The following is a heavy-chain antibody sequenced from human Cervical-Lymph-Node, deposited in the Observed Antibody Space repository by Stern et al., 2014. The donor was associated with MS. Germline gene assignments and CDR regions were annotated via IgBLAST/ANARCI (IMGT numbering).Heavy chain of an antibody. J-gene: IGHJ5*02. D-gene: IGHD3-10*01. V-gene: IGHV1-69*06. Sequence: QVQLVQSGADVKKPGSSLRVSCKASGGISWLRQAPGQGLEWMGGIIPFVGTANYAQNFQGRLTIIADTSTDTTYMELSSLRFDVAAVYYWAGGAGDNWFDPWGQGTLVSVSS. CDR3: AGGAGDNWFDP. CDR2: IIPFVGTA. CDR1: GG.